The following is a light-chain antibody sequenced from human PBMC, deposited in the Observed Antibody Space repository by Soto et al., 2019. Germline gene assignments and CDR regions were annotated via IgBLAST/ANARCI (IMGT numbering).Light chain of an antibody. Sequence: EIVLTQSPGTLSLSPGERATISCRASQSVPSGYVAWFQQQSGQAPRLLNYGASTRATGIPDRFSGSGSGTDFTLTISRLEPEDFAVYFCQQYGTSFFTFGGGTKVDIK. J-gene: IGKJ4*01. V-gene: IGKV3-20*01. CDR1: QSVPSGY. CDR3: QQYGTSFFT. CDR2: GAS.